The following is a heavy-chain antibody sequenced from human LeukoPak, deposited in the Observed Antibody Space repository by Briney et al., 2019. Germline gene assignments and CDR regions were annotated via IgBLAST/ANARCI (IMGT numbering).Heavy chain of an antibody. CDR2: INHSGST. CDR3: ARVVGYSSSWSDY. CDR1: GGSFSGYY. J-gene: IGHJ4*02. V-gene: IGHV4-34*01. Sequence: PSETLSLTCAVYGGSFSGYYWSWIRQPPGKGLEWIGEINHSGSTNYNPSLKSRVTISVDTSKNQSSLKLSSVTAADTAVYYCARVVGYSSSWSDYWGQGTLVTVSS. D-gene: IGHD6-13*01.